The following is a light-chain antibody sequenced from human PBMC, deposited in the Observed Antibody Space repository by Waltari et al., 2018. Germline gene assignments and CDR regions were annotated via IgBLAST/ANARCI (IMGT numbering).Light chain of an antibody. Sequence: NFVLTQPHSVSESPGKTVTFSCTRSSGRIAGNYLQLYHQLPGSYPTTMIFDDNLRPAGVLDGCSGSIDTASNSASLPSSGLKAEDETDYYCQSYCSNNWVVGGGTKLTVL. CDR3: QSYCSNNWV. CDR1: SGRIAGNY. CDR2: DDN. V-gene: IGLV6-57*01. J-gene: IGLJ3*02.